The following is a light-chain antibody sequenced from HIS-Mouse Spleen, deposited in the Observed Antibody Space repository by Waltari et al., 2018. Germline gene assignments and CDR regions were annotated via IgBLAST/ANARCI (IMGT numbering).Light chain of an antibody. V-gene: IGLV1-40*01. CDR3: QSYDSSLSGWV. CDR1: SSTIGAGYD. J-gene: IGLJ3*02. CDR2: GNS. Sequence: QSVLTQPPSVSGAPGQRVTLSCTGSSSTIGAGYDVHWYQQLPGTAPKLLIYGNSNRPSGVPDRFSGSKSGTSASLAITGLQAEDEADYYCQSYDSSLSGWVFGGGTKLTVL.